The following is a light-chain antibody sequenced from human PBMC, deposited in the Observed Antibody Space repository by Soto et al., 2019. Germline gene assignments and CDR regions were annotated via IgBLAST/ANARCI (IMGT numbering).Light chain of an antibody. J-gene: IGKJ1*01. V-gene: IGKV3-15*01. Sequence: EIVMTQSPATLSVSPGERATLSCRASQSVYSNLAWYKQKPGQAPRLLIFGASTEAAGISARFSGSGSGTEFTLPISSLQSEDFAVYYCQQYHNWPWTFGQGTKVEIK. CDR1: QSVYSN. CDR2: GAS. CDR3: QQYHNWPWT.